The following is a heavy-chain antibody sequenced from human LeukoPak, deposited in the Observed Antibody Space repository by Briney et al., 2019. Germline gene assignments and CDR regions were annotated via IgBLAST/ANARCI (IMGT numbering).Heavy chain of an antibody. CDR3: AGPHCSGGSCYSHRFDY. D-gene: IGHD2-15*01. V-gene: IGHV1-46*01. Sequence: GASVKVSCKASGYTFTSYYMHWVRQAPGQGLEWMGIINPSGGSTSYAQKFQGRVTMTRDTSTSTVYMELSSLRSEDTAVYYCAGPHCSGGSCYSHRFDYWGQGTLVTVSS. CDR1: GYTFTSYY. J-gene: IGHJ4*02. CDR2: INPSGGST.